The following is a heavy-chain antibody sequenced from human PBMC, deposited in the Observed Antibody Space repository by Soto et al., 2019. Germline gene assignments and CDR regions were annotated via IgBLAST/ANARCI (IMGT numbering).Heavy chain of an antibody. Sequence: PGGSLRLSCAASGFTFSSYAMSWVRQAPGKGLEWVSTISNNGGTTYDADSVKGRFTISRDNSKSTLYLQMNSLRAEDTALYYCAKGRSYYYYYGVDFWGQGTTVTVSS. CDR3: AKGRSYYYYYGVDF. J-gene: IGHJ6*02. V-gene: IGHV3-23*01. CDR1: GFTFSSYA. CDR2: ISNNGGTT.